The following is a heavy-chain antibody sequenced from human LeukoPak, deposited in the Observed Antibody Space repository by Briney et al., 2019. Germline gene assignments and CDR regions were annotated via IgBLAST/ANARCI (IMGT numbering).Heavy chain of an antibody. Sequence: SSETLSLTCTVSGGSISSSSYYWGWIRQPPGKGLEWIGSIYYSGSTYYNPSLKSRVTISVDTSKNQFSLKLSTVTAADTAVYYCARSSGKNSCFDPWGQGTLVTVSS. J-gene: IGHJ5*02. V-gene: IGHV4-39*01. CDR2: IYYSGST. CDR1: GGSISSSSYY. D-gene: IGHD4-23*01. CDR3: ARSSGKNSCFDP.